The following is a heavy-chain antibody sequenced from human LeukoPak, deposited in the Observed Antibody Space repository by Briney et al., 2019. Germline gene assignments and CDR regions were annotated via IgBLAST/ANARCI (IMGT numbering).Heavy chain of an antibody. CDR2: IRYDGSNK. J-gene: IGHJ3*02. D-gene: IGHD3-22*01. CDR1: GFTFSSYG. V-gene: IGHV3-30*02. CDR3: AKEDDSSGGAFDI. Sequence: GGSLRLSCAASGFTFSSYGMHWVRQAPGKGLEWVAFIRYDGSNKYYADSVKGRFTISRDNSKNTLYLQMNSLRAEDTAVYYCAKEDDSSGGAFDIWGQGTMVTVSS.